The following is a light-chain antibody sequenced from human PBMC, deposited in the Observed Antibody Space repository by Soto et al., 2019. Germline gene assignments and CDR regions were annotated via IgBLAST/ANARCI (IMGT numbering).Light chain of an antibody. J-gene: IGKJ1*01. CDR2: RVF. CDR3: QQFGGSPRT. CDR1: QSVGES. V-gene: IGKV3-20*01. Sequence: EIAMTQSPGTLSLSPGERATLSCRASQSVGESLVWYQQKPGQAPRLLIYRVFNRATGIPDRFSGSGSGTDFTLTISRLEPEDFAVYYCQQFGGSPRTFGRGTKVDI.